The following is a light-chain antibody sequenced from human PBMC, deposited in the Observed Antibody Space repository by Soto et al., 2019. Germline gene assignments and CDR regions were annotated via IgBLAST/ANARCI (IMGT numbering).Light chain of an antibody. J-gene: IGKJ5*01. V-gene: IGKV3-20*01. CDR3: QQYGFSPIN. CDR2: SAS. Sequence: EVVLTQSPGTLSLSPGERATLXCXXDQSITNNYLAWYQQRVGQAPRLVIYSASRRATGIPDRFSGSGSGTDFTLTISRLQPEDFAVYYCQQYGFSPINFGQGTRLEIK. CDR1: QSITNNY.